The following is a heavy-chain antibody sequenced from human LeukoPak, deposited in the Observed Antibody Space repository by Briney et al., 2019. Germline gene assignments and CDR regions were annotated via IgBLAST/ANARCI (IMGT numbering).Heavy chain of an antibody. J-gene: IGHJ3*02. CDR1: GFRFDDCA. D-gene: IGHD1-26*01. CDR2: ITYDGGRT. V-gene: IGHV3-43D*03. CDR3: AKDRFRRSYRAFDI. Sequence: GGSLRLSCAASGFRFDDCAMHWVRQAPGKGLEWVSLITYDGGRTNYADSVKGRFTISRDNSKNSLYLQMNSLRAEDTALYYCAKDRFRRSYRAFDIWGQGTMVTVSS.